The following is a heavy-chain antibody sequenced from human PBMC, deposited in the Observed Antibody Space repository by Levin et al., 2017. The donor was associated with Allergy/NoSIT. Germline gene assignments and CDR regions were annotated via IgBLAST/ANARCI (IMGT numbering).Heavy chain of an antibody. CDR3: ARDGDRDWFDP. J-gene: IGHJ5*02. V-gene: IGHV3-21*01. CDR1: GFTLNLYS. D-gene: IGHD7-27*01. Sequence: GESLKISCAASGFTLNLYSMSWVRQAPGKGLEWVSFISSTRTYIYYADSVKGRFTITRDDAKNSLYLQMNSLRAEDTAVYYCARDGDRDWFDPWGQGTLVTVSS. CDR2: ISSTRTYI.